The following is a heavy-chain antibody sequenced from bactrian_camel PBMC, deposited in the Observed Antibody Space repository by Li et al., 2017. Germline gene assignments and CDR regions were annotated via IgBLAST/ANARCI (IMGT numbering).Heavy chain of an antibody. D-gene: IGHD7*01. CDR3: ARELVDNPG. CDR2: IGSASANSVT. CDR1: VFPHSTKC. J-gene: IGHJ4*01. Sequence: HVQMVESGGGSHQAGGSLRLSCVASVFPHSTKCMGWFRQAPGKEREEVSRIGSASANSVTQYADSVKGRYTISRDNAKNTVYLQMNSLKPEDTAVYYCARELVDNPGWGQGTQVTVS. V-gene: IGHV3S6*01.